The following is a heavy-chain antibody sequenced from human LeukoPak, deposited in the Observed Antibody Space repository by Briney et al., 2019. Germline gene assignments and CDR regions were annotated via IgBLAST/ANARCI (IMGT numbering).Heavy chain of an antibody. CDR3: AEEVGATYPTFDY. Sequence: GGSLRLSCAASGFTFSSYVMSWVRQAPGKGLEWVSSISGSSSSTYYADSVKGRFTISRDNSKNTLYSQMNSLRAEDTPVYYCAEEVGATYPTFDYWGQGTLVTVSS. J-gene: IGHJ4*02. V-gene: IGHV3-23*01. D-gene: IGHD1-26*01. CDR1: GFTFSSYV. CDR2: ISGSSSST.